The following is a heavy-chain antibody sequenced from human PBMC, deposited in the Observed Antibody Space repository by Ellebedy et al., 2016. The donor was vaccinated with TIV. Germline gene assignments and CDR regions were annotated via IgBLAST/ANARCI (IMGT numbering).Heavy chain of an antibody. Sequence: PGGSLRLSCAASGFTFSIYAMSWVRQAPGKGLEWVSLISGSGDSTYFADSVKGRFTISRDNSRNTLDLEMSKLTVEDTAVYYCVKGLGHCITTTCPRGDHWGQGTLVTVSS. D-gene: IGHD3-22*01. CDR2: ISGSGDST. V-gene: IGHV3-23*01. CDR1: GFTFSIYA. CDR3: VKGLGHCITTTCPRGDH. J-gene: IGHJ4*02.